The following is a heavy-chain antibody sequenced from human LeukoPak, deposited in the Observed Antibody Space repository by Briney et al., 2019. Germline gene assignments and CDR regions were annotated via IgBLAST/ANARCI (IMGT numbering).Heavy chain of an antibody. D-gene: IGHD5-12*01. J-gene: IGHJ4*02. Sequence: GGSLRLSCVVSGFSFSSFEMNWVRQAPGKGLEWVSHISSSSITLYADSVKGRFTISRDNARDSLYLQMNSLRAEDTAVYYCARSLSGYITDPFFDQWGQGALVTVSS. CDR1: GFSFSSFE. CDR2: ISSSSIT. CDR3: ARSLSGYITDPFFDQ. V-gene: IGHV3-48*03.